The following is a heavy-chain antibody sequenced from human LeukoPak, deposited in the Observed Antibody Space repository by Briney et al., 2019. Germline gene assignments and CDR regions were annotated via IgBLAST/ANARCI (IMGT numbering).Heavy chain of an antibody. CDR3: AVTYLLPFDY. D-gene: IGHD2-2*02. J-gene: IGHJ4*02. CDR1: GFTFSSYA. CDR2: ISGSGGST. V-gene: IGHV3-23*01. Sequence: AGGSLRLSCAASGFTFSSYAMRWVRQAPGKGLEWVSSISGSGGSTYYADSVKGRFTISRDNSKNTLYLQMNSLRAEDTAVFYCAVTYLLPFDYWGQGTLVTVSS.